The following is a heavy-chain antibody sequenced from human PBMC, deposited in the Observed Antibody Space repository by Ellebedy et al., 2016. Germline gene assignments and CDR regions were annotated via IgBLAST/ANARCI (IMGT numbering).Heavy chain of an antibody. CDR2: IWYDGSNK. Sequence: GGSLRLSCAASGFTFSSYGMHWVRQAPGKGLEWVAVIWYDGSNKYYADSVKGRFTISRDNSKNTLYLQMNSLRAEDTAVYYCARDYPFTYYDFWSGYSDAFDIWGQGTMVTVSS. D-gene: IGHD3-3*01. J-gene: IGHJ3*02. V-gene: IGHV3-33*01. CDR1: GFTFSSYG. CDR3: ARDYPFTYYDFWSGYSDAFDI.